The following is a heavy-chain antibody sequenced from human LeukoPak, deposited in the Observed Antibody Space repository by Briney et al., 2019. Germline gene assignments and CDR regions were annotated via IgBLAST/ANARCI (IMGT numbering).Heavy chain of an antibody. V-gene: IGHV1-2*02. D-gene: IGHD1-1*01. CDR1: GYIFTGYY. Sequence: ASVKVSCKTSGYIFTGYYIHWVRQAPGQGLEWMGWINPKSDGTKYAQNFQGRVTMTWDTSISTAYMEVSRLTSDDTAMFYCARDPPGTTAFDLWGQGTMVTVSS. CDR3: ARDPPGTTAFDL. J-gene: IGHJ3*01. CDR2: INPKSDGT.